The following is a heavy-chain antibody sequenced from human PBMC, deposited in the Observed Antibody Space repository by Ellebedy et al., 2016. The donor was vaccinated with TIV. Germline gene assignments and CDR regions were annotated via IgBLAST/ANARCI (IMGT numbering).Heavy chain of an antibody. CDR2: ISSSGSTI. CDR1: GFTFSSYS. Sequence: GESLKISCAASGFTFSSYSMNWVRQAPGKGLEWVSSISSSGSTIYYADSVKGRFTISRDNAKNSLYLQMNSLRAEDTAVYYCARWAGLGYYGSGVTIVWGQGTTVTVSS. J-gene: IGHJ6*02. V-gene: IGHV3-21*01. CDR3: ARWAGLGYYGSGVTIV. D-gene: IGHD3-10*01.